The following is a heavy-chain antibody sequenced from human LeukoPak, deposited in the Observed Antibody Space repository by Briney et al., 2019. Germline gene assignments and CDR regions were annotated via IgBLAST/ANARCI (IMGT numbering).Heavy chain of an antibody. V-gene: IGHV3-13*01. J-gene: IGHJ4*02. Sequence: PGGSLRLSCAASGFTFRNYDIHWVRQGSGKGLEWVSAIGPGGGTFYADSVKGRFTISRENAKNSLNLQMDSLRVGDTAVYYCATWGTVTDGFDYWGQGTLVTVSS. CDR1: GFTFRNYD. D-gene: IGHD4-17*01. CDR2: IGPGGGT. CDR3: ATWGTVTDGFDY.